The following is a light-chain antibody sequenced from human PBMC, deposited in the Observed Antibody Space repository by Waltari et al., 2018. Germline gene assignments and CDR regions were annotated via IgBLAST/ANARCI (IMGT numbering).Light chain of an antibody. CDR3: CSYAGSFTWV. CDR2: DVT. J-gene: IGLJ3*02. Sequence: QSAPTQPASVSGSPGQSITISCTGTNSDVGRYNLVSWYQQHPDKAPKLIIYDVTERPSGVSDRVSGSKSGNTAALTISGLQAEDEADYYCCSYAGSFTWVFGGGTKLTVL. V-gene: IGLV2-23*02. CDR1: NSDVGRYNL.